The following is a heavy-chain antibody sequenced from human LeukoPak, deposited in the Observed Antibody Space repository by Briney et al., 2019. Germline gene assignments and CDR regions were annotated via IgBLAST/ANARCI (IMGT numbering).Heavy chain of an antibody. Sequence: PSQTLSLTCTVSGGSISSGSYYWSWIRQPAGKGLEWIGRIYTSGSTNYNPSLKSRVTISVDTSKNQFSLKLGSVTAADTAVYYCARAPRAENWFDPWGQGTLVTVSS. J-gene: IGHJ5*02. V-gene: IGHV4-61*02. CDR3: ARAPRAENWFDP. CDR2: IYTSGST. D-gene: IGHD6-6*01. CDR1: GGSISSGSYY.